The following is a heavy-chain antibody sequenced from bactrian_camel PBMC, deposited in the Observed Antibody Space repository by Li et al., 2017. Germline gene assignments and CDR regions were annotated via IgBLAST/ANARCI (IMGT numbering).Heavy chain of an antibody. CDR1: GYRFGSTG. J-gene: IGHJ4*01. CDR3: AADGRVPDSVRRLEMISGPT. V-gene: IGHV3S55*01. D-gene: IGHD1*01. CDR2: ISTNGST. Sequence: VQLVESGGGNVQAGGSLNVSCVHCGYRFGSTGMGWFRQAPGKEREGVATISTNGSTGYADSVKGRFTISKDNTNTLYLEMSTLEPSDTAMYYCAADGRVPDSVRRLEMISGPTGARGPRSPSP.